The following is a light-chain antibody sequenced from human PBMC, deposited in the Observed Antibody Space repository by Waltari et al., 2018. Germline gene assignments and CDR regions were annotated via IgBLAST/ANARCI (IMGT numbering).Light chain of an antibody. Sequence: QSVLTQPPSVSGAPGQRVTLPCTGSRHDTGAGSALHSYQPPPGTAPNLLINDNNNRPAGFPDRFSGSRSGTSASLAIIGLQAEDEADYFCHSYDPSLSGSVFGGGTKLTVL. J-gene: IGLJ2*01. CDR3: HSYDPSLSGSV. CDR1: RHDTGAGSA. CDR2: DNN. V-gene: IGLV1-40*01.